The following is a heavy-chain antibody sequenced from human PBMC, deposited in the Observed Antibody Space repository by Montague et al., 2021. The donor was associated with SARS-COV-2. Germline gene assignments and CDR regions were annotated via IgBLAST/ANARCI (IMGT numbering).Heavy chain of an antibody. V-gene: IGHV4-39*07. CDR3: ARVISRQNNIVVVGPYYFDY. D-gene: IGHD2-15*01. J-gene: IGHJ4*02. CDR1: GGSISSSSYY. Sequence: SETRSLTCTVSGGSISSSSYYWGWIRQPPGKGLEWIGSIYYSGNTYYNPSLKSRVTISVDTSKNQFSLKLSSVTAADTAVYYCARVISRQNNIVVVGPYYFDYWGQGTLVTVSS. CDR2: IYYSGNT.